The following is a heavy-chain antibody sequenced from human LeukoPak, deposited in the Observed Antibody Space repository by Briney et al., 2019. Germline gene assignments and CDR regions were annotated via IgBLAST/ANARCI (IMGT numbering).Heavy chain of an antibody. CDR1: GGSISSYY. CDR3: ARGPDSSSWYTPAY. J-gene: IGHJ4*02. CDR2: IYYSGST. D-gene: IGHD6-13*01. V-gene: IGHV4-59*01. Sequence: SETLSLTCTVSGGSISSYYWSWIRQPPGKGLKWIGYIYYSGSTSYSPSLRSRVTISVDTSKNQFSLKLSSVTAADTAVYYCARGPDSSSWYTPAYWGQGTLVTVSS.